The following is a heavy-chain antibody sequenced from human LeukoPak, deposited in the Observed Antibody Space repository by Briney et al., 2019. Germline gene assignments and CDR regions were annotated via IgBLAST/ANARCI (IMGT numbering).Heavy chain of an antibody. J-gene: IGHJ4*02. CDR2: ISHSGST. CDR3: ARHSGDIVVVPAAFPLQPRFDY. V-gene: IGHV4-34*01. Sequence: NSSETLSLTCAVYGGSFSVYYWSWIRQPPGKGLEWIGEISHSGSTNFNPSLKSRVSMSVDASQNQFSLKLSSVTAADTAVYYCARHSGDIVVVPAAFPLQPRFDYWGQGTLVTVSS. D-gene: IGHD2-2*01. CDR1: GGSFSVYY.